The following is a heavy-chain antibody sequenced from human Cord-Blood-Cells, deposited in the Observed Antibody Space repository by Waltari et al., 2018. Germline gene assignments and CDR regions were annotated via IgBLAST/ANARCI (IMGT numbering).Heavy chain of an antibody. V-gene: IGHV4-34*01. CDR3: ARGRYDILTGYNTVFDY. CDR1: GGSFSGYY. Sequence: QVQLQQWGAGLLKPSETLSLTCAVYGGSFSGYYWSWIRQPPGKGLGWIGENNHSGSTNYNPSLKSRVTISVDTSKNQFSLKLSSVTAADTAVYYCARGRYDILTGYNTVFDYWGQGTLVTVSS. CDR2: NNHSGST. J-gene: IGHJ4*02. D-gene: IGHD3-9*01.